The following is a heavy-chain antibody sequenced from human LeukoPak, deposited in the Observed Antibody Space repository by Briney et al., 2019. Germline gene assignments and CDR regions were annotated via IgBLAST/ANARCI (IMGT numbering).Heavy chain of an antibody. V-gene: IGHV3-74*01. CDR2: NNGDGSTT. CDR1: GISLSGYW. D-gene: IGHD2-15*01. Sequence: GGSLRLSCVASGISLSGYWMYWVRQAPGKGLMYISRNNGDGSTTNYADVVKGRFTMSRDNVKNTLYLQMNSLRVEDTAVYYCARDPRNVGLAPWGQGTLVTVSS. J-gene: IGHJ5*02. CDR3: ARDPRNVGLAP.